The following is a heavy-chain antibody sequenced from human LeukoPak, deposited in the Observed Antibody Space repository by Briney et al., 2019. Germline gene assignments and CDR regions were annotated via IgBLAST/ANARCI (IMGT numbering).Heavy chain of an antibody. CDR1: GYTFTSYD. D-gene: IGHD6-13*01. J-gene: IGHJ4*02. CDR2: MNPNSGNT. CDR3: ARSSSSLTNRRIDY. V-gene: IGHV1-8*01. Sequence: ASVKVSCKASGYTFTSYDINWVRQATGQGLEWMGWMNPNSGNTGYAQKFQGRVTMTRNTSISTAYMELGSLRSEDTAVYYCARSSSSLTNRRIDYWGQGTLVTVSS.